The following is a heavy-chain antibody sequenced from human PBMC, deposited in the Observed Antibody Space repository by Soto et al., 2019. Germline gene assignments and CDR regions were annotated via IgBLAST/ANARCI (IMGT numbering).Heavy chain of an antibody. J-gene: IGHJ6*02. CDR3: AGDLVVPAALNYNYGMDV. V-gene: IGHV4-59*01. CDR1: GGSISRYY. D-gene: IGHD2-2*01. CDR2: IYDSGST. Sequence: SETLSLTCTVSGGSISRYYWSWIRQPPGKGLEWIGYIYDSGSTNYNPSLKSRVTISGNTSKNQFSLKLSSVTAADTAVYYCAGDLVVPAALNYNYGMDVWGQGTTVTVSS.